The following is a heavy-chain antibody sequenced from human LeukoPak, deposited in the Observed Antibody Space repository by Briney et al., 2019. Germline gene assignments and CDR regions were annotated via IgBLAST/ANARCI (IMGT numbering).Heavy chain of an antibody. Sequence: ASVKVSCKASGYTFTGHYMHWVRQAPGKGLEWMGGFDPEDGETIYAQKFQGRVTMTEDTSTDTAYMELSRLRSDDTAVYYCARDGGWDFWSGAKGPYFDYWGQGTLVTVSS. CDR2: FDPEDGET. D-gene: IGHD3-3*01. CDR1: GYTFTGHY. CDR3: ARDGGWDFWSGAKGPYFDY. V-gene: IGHV1-24*01. J-gene: IGHJ4*02.